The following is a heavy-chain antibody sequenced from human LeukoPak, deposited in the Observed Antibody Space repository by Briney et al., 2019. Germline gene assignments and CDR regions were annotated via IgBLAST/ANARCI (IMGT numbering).Heavy chain of an antibody. V-gene: IGHV3-15*01. Sequence: PGGTLRLSCAASGFNFITAAMTWVRQAPGKGLEWVGRIQSKIDGGTTDYAVPVKGRFTISRDDSKNTLYLQMNSLITGDTAVYFCATEYYGSLNYWGQGTLVTVSS. CDR3: ATEYYGSLNY. CDR2: IQSKIDGGTT. J-gene: IGHJ4*02. D-gene: IGHD3-10*01. CDR1: GFNFITAA.